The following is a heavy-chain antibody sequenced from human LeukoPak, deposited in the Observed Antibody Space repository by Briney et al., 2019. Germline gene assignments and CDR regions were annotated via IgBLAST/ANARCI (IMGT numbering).Heavy chain of an antibody. J-gene: IGHJ4*02. D-gene: IGHD5-18*01. CDR3: TTADGYSYGYGIDY. CDR2: IKSKTDGWTT. Sequence: GGSLRLSCAASGFTFSNAWMSWVRQAPGKGLEWVGRIKSKTDGWTTDYAAPVKGRFTISRDDSKNTLYLQMNSLKTEDTAVYYCTTADGYSYGYGIDYWGQGTLVTVSS. V-gene: IGHV3-15*01. CDR1: GFTFSNAW.